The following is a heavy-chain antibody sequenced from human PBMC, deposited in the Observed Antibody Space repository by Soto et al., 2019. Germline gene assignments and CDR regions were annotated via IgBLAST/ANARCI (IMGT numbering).Heavy chain of an antibody. D-gene: IGHD3-22*01. CDR3: ARDRDYFDIRYFDY. J-gene: IGHJ4*02. CDR2: ISYDGSNK. V-gene: IGHV3-30-3*01. CDR1: GFTFSSYA. Sequence: GGSLRLSCAASGFTFSSYAMHWVRQAPGKGLEWVAVISYDGSNKYYADSVKGRFTISRDNSKHTLYLQMNSLRAEDTAVYYCARDRDYFDIRYFDYWGQGTLVTVSS.